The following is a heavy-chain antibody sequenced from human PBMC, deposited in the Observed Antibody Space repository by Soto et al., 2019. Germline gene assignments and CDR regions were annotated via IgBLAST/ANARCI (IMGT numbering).Heavy chain of an antibody. CDR2: IYYSGST. CDR3: ARDPNGDYYFDY. V-gene: IGHV4-59*01. CDR1: GGSISSYY. Sequence: SETLSLTCTVSGGSISSYYWSWIRQPPGKGLEWIGYIYYSGSTNYNPSLKSRVTISVDTSKNQFSLKLSSVTAADTAVYYCARDPNGDYYFDYWGQGTLVTV. D-gene: IGHD4-17*01. J-gene: IGHJ4*02.